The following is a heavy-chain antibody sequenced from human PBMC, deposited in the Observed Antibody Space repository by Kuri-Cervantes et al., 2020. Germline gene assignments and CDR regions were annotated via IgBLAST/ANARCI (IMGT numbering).Heavy chain of an antibody. V-gene: IGHV3-7*03. CDR3: AKDPLSAAAGY. Sequence: GESLKISCAASGFTFSSYWMSWVRQAPGKGLEWVANIKQDGSEKYYVDSVKGRFTISRDNAKNSLYLQMNSLRAEDTALYYCAKDPLSAAAGYWGQGTLVTVSS. J-gene: IGHJ4*02. CDR2: IKQDGSEK. CDR1: GFTFSSYW. D-gene: IGHD6-13*01.